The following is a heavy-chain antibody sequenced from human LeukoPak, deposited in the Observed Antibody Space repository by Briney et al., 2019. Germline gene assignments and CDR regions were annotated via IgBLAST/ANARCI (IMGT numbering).Heavy chain of an antibody. Sequence: GGSLRLSCVASGFTFSGSWMSWVRQAPGKGLEWVSNIKQDGSEKYYVDSVKGRFTISRDNAKNSLYLQMNSLRAEDTAVYYCAREAGIPPSTQQWPTSVDYWGQGTLVTVSS. CDR3: AREAGIPPSTQQWPTSVDY. V-gene: IGHV3-7*05. CDR1: GFTFSGSW. J-gene: IGHJ4*02. CDR2: IKQDGSEK. D-gene: IGHD5-18*01.